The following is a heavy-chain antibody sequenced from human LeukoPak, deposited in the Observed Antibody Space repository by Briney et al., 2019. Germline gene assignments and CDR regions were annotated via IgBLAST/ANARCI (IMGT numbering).Heavy chain of an antibody. D-gene: IGHD5-18*01. CDR1: GFTFSSYA. Sequence: GGSLRLSCAASGFTFSSYAMSWVRQAPGKGLEWVSAISGSGGSTYYADSVKGRFTISRDNSKNTLYLQMNSLRAEYTAVYYCAKDRRAMVTPTLDYWGQGTLVTVSS. CDR2: ISGSGGST. V-gene: IGHV3-23*01. CDR3: AKDRRAMVTPTLDY. J-gene: IGHJ4*02.